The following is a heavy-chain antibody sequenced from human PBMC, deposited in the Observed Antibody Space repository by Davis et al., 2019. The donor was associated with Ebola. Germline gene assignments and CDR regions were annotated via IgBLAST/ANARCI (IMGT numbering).Heavy chain of an antibody. Sequence: GESLKISCAASGFTFSGSAMHWVRQASGKGLEWVGRIRSKAKSYATAYAASVKGRFTISRDDSKNTAYLQMNSLKTEDTAVYYCTRRSNCTNSCWGQGTLVTVSS. V-gene: IGHV3-73*01. CDR1: GFTFSGSA. CDR3: TRRSNCTNSC. D-gene: IGHD2-8*01. CDR2: IRSKAKSYAT. J-gene: IGHJ4*02.